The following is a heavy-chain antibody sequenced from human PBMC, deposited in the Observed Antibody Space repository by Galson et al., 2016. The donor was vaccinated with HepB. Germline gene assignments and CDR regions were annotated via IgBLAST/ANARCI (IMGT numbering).Heavy chain of an antibody. Sequence: SLRLSCAASGLAFSSYAVNWVRQAPGKGLEWIASIGLSGATTHYADSVKGRFTISRDNSKSTIFLEMNSLRTDDTAIYYCAKPYTSGWLTSFDHWGQGTLVTVSS. V-gene: IGHV3-23*01. CDR3: AKPYTSGWLTSFDH. J-gene: IGHJ4*02. D-gene: IGHD6-19*01. CDR2: IGLSGATT. CDR1: GLAFSSYA.